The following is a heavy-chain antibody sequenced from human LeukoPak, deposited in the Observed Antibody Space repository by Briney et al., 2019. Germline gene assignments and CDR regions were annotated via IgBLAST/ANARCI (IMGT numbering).Heavy chain of an antibody. J-gene: IGHJ4*02. CDR2: VRTTAEGETT. D-gene: IGHD4-11*01. CDR1: GFILNNAW. V-gene: IGHV3-15*01. CDR3: TAGLGKTDDDS. Sequence: GGSLRLSCEGSGFILNNAWMSWIRQAPGKGLEWVGRVRTTAEGETTDYAAPVRGRFTISRDDSKSTVYLQMNSLETEDTAIYYCTAGLGKTDDDSWGQGTLVTVSS.